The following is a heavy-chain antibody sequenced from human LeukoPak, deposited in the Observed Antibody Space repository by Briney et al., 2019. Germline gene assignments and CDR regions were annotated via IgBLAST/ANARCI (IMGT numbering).Heavy chain of an antibody. D-gene: IGHD5-12*01. CDR1: GFTFSSYA. J-gene: IGHJ3*01. V-gene: IGHV3-23*01. CDR3: AKDQVATTKPL. CDR2: ISGSGGST. Sequence: GGSLRLSCAASGFTFSSYAMSWVRQAPGKGLEWVSGISGSGGSTYYADSVKGRFTISRDNSKNTLYLQMNSLRAEDTAVYYCAKDQVATTKPLWGQRTMVTVSS.